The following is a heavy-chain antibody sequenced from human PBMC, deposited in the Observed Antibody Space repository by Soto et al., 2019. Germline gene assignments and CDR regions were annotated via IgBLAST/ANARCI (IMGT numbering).Heavy chain of an antibody. CDR1: GGSISSYY. V-gene: IGHV4-59*01. D-gene: IGHD3-16*01. CDR3: ARGGRWLQSD. Sequence: QVQLQESGPGRVKPSETLSLTCTVSGGSISSYYWSWIRQPPGKGLEWIGYIYYSGSTNYNPSLKSRVTISVDTSKNQFSLKLSSVTAADTAVYYCARGGRWLQSDWGQGTLVTVSS. J-gene: IGHJ4*02. CDR2: IYYSGST.